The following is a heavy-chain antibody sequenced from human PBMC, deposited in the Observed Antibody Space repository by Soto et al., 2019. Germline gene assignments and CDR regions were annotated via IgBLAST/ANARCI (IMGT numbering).Heavy chain of an antibody. CDR2: IIPMFGTA. D-gene: IGHD3-22*01. CDR1: GGTFSRHA. Sequence: QVQLVQSGAEVRKPGSSVKVSCKASGGTFSRHAISWVRQAPGQGLEWMGGIIPMFGTANHAQKFQGRVTIIADESTSTAYMELSGLRSEYTAICYCAGGWGYDSSDYYYAYWGQGTVVIVSS. V-gene: IGHV1-69*01. CDR3: AGGWGYDSSDYYYAY. J-gene: IGHJ4*01.